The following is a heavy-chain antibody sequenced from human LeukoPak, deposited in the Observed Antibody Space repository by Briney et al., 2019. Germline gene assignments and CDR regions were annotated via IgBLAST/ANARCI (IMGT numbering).Heavy chain of an antibody. J-gene: IGHJ4*02. CDR1: GFSLSDSG. Sequence: GGSLRLSCAVSGFSLSDSGMHWVRQAPGKGLEWVSFIRYDGSYKYYADSVKGRFTISRDISKNTLYLQMNSLRTEDTAVYYCAKALTTVVTPLDYWGQGTLVTVSS. V-gene: IGHV3-30*02. CDR2: IRYDGSYK. D-gene: IGHD4-23*01. CDR3: AKALTTVVTPLDY.